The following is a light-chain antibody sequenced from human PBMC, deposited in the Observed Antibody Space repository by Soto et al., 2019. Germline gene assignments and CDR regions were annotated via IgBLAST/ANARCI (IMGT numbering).Light chain of an antibody. CDR3: ATWDDRLNAYV. CDR2: SNN. CDR1: SSNIGSNT. V-gene: IGLV1-44*01. Sequence: QSVLTQPPSASGTPGQRVTISCSGRSSNIGSNTVNWYQQLPGTAPKLLFYSNNQRPSGVPDRFSGSKSGTSASLAISGLQSEDEADYYCATWDDRLNAYVFGNGTKVTV. J-gene: IGLJ1*01.